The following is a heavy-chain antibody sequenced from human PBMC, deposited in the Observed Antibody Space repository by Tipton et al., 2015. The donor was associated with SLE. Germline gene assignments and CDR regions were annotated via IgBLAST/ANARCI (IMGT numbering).Heavy chain of an antibody. CDR1: GGSFSGYY. V-gene: IGHV4-34*01. D-gene: IGHD3-10*01. Sequence: TLSLTCAVSGGSFSGYYWSWIRQPPGKGLEWIGEINHSGSTNYNPSLKSRVTISVDTSKNQFSLKLTSVTAADTAVYYCARDKRYYYDSGSYDYWDQGALVTVSS. J-gene: IGHJ4*02. CDR2: INHSGST. CDR3: ARDKRYYYDSGSYDY.